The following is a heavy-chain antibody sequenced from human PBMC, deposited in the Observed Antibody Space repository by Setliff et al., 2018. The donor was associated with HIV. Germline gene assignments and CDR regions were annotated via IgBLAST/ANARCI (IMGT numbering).Heavy chain of an antibody. Sequence: GESLKISCKGSGYSFTNYWIGWVRQMPGKGLEWMGIIYPGDSDTRYSPSLQGQVTISADKSTSTAFLQWSSLKASDTAVYYCARDLGEAVKDADNYVPLDLWGQGTLVTVSS. V-gene: IGHV5-51*01. CDR1: GYSFTNYW. CDR2: IYPGDSDT. J-gene: IGHJ5*02. D-gene: IGHD3-16*01. CDR3: ARDLGEAVKDADNYVPLDL.